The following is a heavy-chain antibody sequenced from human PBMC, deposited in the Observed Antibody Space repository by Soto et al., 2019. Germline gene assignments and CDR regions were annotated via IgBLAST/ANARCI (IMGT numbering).Heavy chain of an antibody. Sequence: GGSLRLSCAASGFAYSMNWVRQAPGKGLEWVSSISSSSSYIYYADSVKGRFTISRDNAKNSLYLQMNSLRAEDTAVYYCARERGAVVVVAATHDAFDIWGQGTMVTVSS. CDR2: ISSSSSYI. CDR1: GFAYS. V-gene: IGHV3-21*01. D-gene: IGHD2-15*01. J-gene: IGHJ3*02. CDR3: ARERGAVVVVAATHDAFDI.